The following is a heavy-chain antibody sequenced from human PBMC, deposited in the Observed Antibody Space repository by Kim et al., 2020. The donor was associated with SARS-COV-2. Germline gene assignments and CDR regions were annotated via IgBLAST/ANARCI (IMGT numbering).Heavy chain of an antibody. Sequence: SETLSLTCAVYGGSFSGYYWSWIRQPPGKGLEWIGEINHSGSTNYNPSLKSRVTISVDTSKNQFSLKLSSVTAADTAVYYCARGLTYYYGSGSYPFDYWGQVTLVTVSS. CDR2: INHSGST. J-gene: IGHJ4*02. D-gene: IGHD3-10*01. CDR3: ARGLTYYYGSGSYPFDY. CDR1: GGSFSGYY. V-gene: IGHV4-34*01.